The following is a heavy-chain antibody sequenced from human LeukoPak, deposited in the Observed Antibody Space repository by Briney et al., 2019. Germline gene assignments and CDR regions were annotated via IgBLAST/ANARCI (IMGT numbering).Heavy chain of an antibody. CDR1: GYTFTGFY. CDR2: MNPNSGGT. Sequence: ASVKVSCKASGYTFTGFYIHWVRQAPGQGLEWMGWMNPNSGGTNYAQKLQGRVTMTRDTSINTAYMELGSLRSDDTAVYYCAREEVSVISDTCCSGLGYWGQGTLVTVSS. J-gene: IGHJ4*02. D-gene: IGHD3-10*01. V-gene: IGHV1-2*02. CDR3: AREEVSVISDTCCSGLGY.